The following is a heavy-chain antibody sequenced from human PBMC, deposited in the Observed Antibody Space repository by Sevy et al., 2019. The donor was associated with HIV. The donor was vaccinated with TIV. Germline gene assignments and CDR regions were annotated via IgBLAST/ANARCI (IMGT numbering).Heavy chain of an antibody. V-gene: IGHV3-23*01. CDR1: GFTFNIYS. Sequence: GGSLRLSCAASGFTFNIYSMSWVRQTPGKGLEWVATLSFGCGKINHADSVKGRFTMSRDDSKNAVYLQMNNLRVEDTAIYYCAREGCTKPHDHWGHGTLVTVSS. D-gene: IGHD2-8*01. CDR2: LSFGCGKI. CDR3: AREGCTKPHDH. J-gene: IGHJ4*01.